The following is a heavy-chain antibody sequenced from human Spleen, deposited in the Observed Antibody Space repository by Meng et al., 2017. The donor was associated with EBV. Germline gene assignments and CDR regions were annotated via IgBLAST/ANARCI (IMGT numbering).Heavy chain of an antibody. Sequence: QLQGAGPGLVKPPGTLSPTCTVPGGSISRSHWWTWVRQPPGKGLEWIGEIYHSGSTTYNPSLKSRVTISIPKSKNQFSLKLTSVTAADTAVYFCARGRFTIAEPTAFDYWGQGALVTVSS. CDR2: IYHSGST. D-gene: IGHD6-13*01. CDR3: ARGRFTIAEPTAFDY. V-gene: IGHV4-4*01. J-gene: IGHJ4*02. CDR1: GGSISRSHW.